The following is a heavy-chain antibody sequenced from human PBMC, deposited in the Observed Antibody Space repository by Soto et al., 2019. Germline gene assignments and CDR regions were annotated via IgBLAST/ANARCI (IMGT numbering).Heavy chain of an antibody. CDR2: MYHDGNT. V-gene: IGHV4-38-2*02. J-gene: IGHJ4*02. D-gene: IGHD5-12*01. CDR3: ARESYSGYHSYDY. CDR1: GYSSIGGGV. Sequence: SATLSVSCAVSGYSSIGGGVWGWIRQPPGKGLEWIANMYHDGNTHYNPSLKSRVTMSVDTSKNQFSLKLNSVTAADTAVYYCARESYSGYHSYDYWGQGILVTVSS.